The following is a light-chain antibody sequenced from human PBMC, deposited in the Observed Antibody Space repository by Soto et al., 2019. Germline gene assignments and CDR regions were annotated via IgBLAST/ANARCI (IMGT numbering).Light chain of an antibody. CDR3: QQYGSSPLT. CDR1: QRVSSNY. J-gene: IGKJ4*01. Sequence: EIVLTQSPGTLSLSPGERATLSCRASQRVSSNYVAWYQQKPGPTPKVLIYRASSRATGIPDRFSGSGSGTDFTLTISRLEPEDFAMYYCQQYGSSPLTFGGGTKVEIK. CDR2: RAS. V-gene: IGKV3-20*01.